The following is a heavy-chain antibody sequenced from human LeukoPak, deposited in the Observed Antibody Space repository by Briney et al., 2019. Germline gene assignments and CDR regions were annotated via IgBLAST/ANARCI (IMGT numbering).Heavy chain of an antibody. CDR1: GFTFSSYE. CDR3: ARKGLRIAGFDP. J-gene: IGHJ5*02. D-gene: IGHD1-26*01. CDR2: ISSSGSTI. Sequence: GGSLRLSCAASGFTFSSYEMNWVRQAPGKGLEGVSYISSSGSTIYYADSVKGRFTISRDNAKNSQYLQMNSLRAEDTAVYYCARKGLRIAGFDPWGQGTLVTVSS. V-gene: IGHV3-48*03.